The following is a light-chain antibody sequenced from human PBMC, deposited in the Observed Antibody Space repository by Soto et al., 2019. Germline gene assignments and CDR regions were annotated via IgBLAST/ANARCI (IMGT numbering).Light chain of an antibody. CDR1: QSVTNNY. Sequence: EIVLTQSPGTLSLSPGERATLSCRASQSVTNNYLAWYQRKPGQPPRLLIYVTSYRSTDIPRRFSGSGSGTDFTLTITRLEPEDVAVYYCQQYGSSPPTFGQGTKVEIK. J-gene: IGKJ1*01. CDR2: VTS. CDR3: QQYGSSPPT. V-gene: IGKV3-20*01.